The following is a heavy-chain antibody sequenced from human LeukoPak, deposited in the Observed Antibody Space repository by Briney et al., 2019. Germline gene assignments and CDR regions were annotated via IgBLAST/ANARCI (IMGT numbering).Heavy chain of an antibody. D-gene: IGHD5-12*01. CDR1: GYTFTSYG. CDR3: ASSGYDGGWFDP. V-gene: IGHV1-18*04. CDR2: ISAYNGNT. Sequence: ASVKVSCKAPGYTFTSYGISWVRQAPGQGLEWMGWISAYNGNTNYAQKLQGRVTMTTDTSTSTAYMELRSLRSDDTAVYYCASSGYDGGWFDPWGQGTLVTVSS. J-gene: IGHJ5*02.